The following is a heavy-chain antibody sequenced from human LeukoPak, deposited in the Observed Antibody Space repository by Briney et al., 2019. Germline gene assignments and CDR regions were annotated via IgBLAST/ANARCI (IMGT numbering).Heavy chain of an antibody. Sequence: ASVKVSCKASGYTFTGYYMHWVRQAPGRGLEWMGWINPNSGGTNYAQKFQGRVTMTEDTSTDTAYMELSNLRSEDTAVYYCATSHGSGSPVDYWGQGTLVTVSS. J-gene: IGHJ4*02. D-gene: IGHD1-26*01. CDR3: ATSHGSGSPVDY. CDR1: GYTFTGYY. CDR2: INPNSGGT. V-gene: IGHV1-2*02.